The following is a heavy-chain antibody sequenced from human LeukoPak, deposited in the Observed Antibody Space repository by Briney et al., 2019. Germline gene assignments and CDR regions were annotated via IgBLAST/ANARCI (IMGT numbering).Heavy chain of an antibody. Sequence: GGSLRLSCAASGFTFSGSAMHWVRQASGKGPEWVGRIRSKANNYATAYAASVKGGFTISRDDSKNTAYLQMNSLKTEDTAVYYCAGPYDGTGYAFDYWGRGTLVTVSS. CDR2: IRSKANNYAT. CDR3: AGPYDGTGYAFDY. CDR1: GFTFSGSA. D-gene: IGHD3-22*01. J-gene: IGHJ4*02. V-gene: IGHV3-73*01.